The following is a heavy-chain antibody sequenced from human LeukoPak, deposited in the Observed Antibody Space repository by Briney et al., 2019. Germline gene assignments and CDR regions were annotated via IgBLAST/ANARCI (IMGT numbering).Heavy chain of an antibody. Sequence: SQTLSLTCAISGDSVSSNSAAWNWIRQSPSRGLEWLGRTFYRSKWYNDYAVSVQSRMTVNPDTSKNHFSLQLKSMTPEDTAVYYCARSINNWFDPWGQGTLVTVSS. CDR1: GDSVSSNSAA. CDR2: TFYRSKWYN. V-gene: IGHV6-1*01. D-gene: IGHD1-14*01. J-gene: IGHJ5*02. CDR3: ARSINNWFDP.